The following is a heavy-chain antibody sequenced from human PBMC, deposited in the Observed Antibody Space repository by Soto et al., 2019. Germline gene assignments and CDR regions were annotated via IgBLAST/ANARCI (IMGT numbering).Heavy chain of an antibody. CDR3: ARESDSGSYYFDY. D-gene: IGHD3-10*01. CDR2: IYNSGST. V-gene: IGHV4-61*03. J-gene: IGHJ4*02. CDR1: AGSVSSCSHY. Sequence: SEYLSLTCIVSAGSVSSCSHYWSWSWQPPGKGLECIGYIYNSGSTNYNPSLKSRVTISVDTSKNHFSLRMSSVTAADTAVYYCARESDSGSYYFDYWGRGTLVTVSS.